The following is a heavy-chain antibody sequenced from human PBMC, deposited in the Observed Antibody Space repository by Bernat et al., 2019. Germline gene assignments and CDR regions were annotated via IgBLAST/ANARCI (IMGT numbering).Heavy chain of an antibody. J-gene: IGHJ6*03. Sequence: QVQLVESGGGVVQPGRSLRLSCAASGFTFSSYGMHWVRQAPGKGLEWVAVIWYDGSNKYYADSVKGRFTISRDNSKNTLYLQMNSLRAEDTAVYYCARRRIAVAGTGGGGYYYYDMDVWGKGTTVTVSS. CDR1: GFTFSSYG. CDR3: ARRRIAVAGTGGGGYYYYDMDV. D-gene: IGHD6-19*01. V-gene: IGHV3-33*01. CDR2: IWYDGSNK.